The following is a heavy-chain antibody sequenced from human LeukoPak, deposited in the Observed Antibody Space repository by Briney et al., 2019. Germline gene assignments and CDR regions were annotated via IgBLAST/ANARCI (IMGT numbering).Heavy chain of an antibody. D-gene: IGHD1-26*01. J-gene: IGHJ4*02. CDR1: GFVFNTHD. CDR3: AKPSGSGVDY. CDR2: IRSDGSHT. Sequence: GGSLRLSGGASGFVFNTHDMHWVRQAPGKGLEWVAFIRSDGSHTYYTDSVRGRFTITRDNSKTTLYLQMNSLRLADTAIYYCAKPSGSGVDYWGRGTRVTVSS. V-gene: IGHV3-30*02.